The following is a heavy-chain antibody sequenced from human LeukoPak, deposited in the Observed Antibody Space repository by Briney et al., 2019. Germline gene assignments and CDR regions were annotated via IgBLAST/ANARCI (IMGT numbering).Heavy chain of an antibody. CDR2: IKQDESEK. Sequence: QPGGSLRLSCAASGFTFSNYGMAWVRQAPGKGLEWVAHIKQDESEKFYVDSVKGRFTISRDNAKNSLYLQMTSLRAEDTAVYYCARPRSGEFVDAAMATYYFDYWGQGTLVTVSS. CDR3: ARPRSGEFVDAAMATYYFDY. CDR1: GFTFSNYG. D-gene: IGHD5-18*01. J-gene: IGHJ4*02. V-gene: IGHV3-7*05.